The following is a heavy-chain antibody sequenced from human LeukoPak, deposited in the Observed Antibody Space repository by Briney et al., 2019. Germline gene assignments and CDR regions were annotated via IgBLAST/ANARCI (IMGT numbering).Heavy chain of an antibody. CDR2: IKQDGSQK. V-gene: IGHV3-7*01. J-gene: IGHJ4*02. Sequence: GGSLGLSCAASGFRFNRFSMSWVRQTPGKGLEWVADIKQDGSQKEYADSVKGRFAISRDNANNFLDLQMNSLRAKDTGVYYCASVDFDNNAHYHYYLPNWGQGTRVTVSS. D-gene: IGHD2/OR15-2a*01. CDR1: GFRFNRFS. CDR3: ASVDFDNNAHYHYYLPN.